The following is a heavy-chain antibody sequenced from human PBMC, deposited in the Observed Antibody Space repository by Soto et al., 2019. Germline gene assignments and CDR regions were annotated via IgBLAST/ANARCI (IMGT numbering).Heavy chain of an antibody. Sequence: KTSETLSLTCTVSGASITFGGYPWSWIRQTPGKGLEWIGYINHLETTFYNPSFESRLTLSIDRAKNQFSLKLHSMSAADRAVYFCARGGGSDSFDYWGQGILVTVSS. CDR2: INHLETT. D-gene: IGHD1-26*01. V-gene: IGHV4-30-2*01. CDR3: ARGGGSDSFDY. CDR1: GASITFGGYP. J-gene: IGHJ4*02.